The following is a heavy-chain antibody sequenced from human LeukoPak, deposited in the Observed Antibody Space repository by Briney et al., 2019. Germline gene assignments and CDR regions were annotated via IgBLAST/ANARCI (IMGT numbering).Heavy chain of an antibody. D-gene: IGHD3-22*01. J-gene: IGHJ4*02. CDR3: ARVGSGYYYFDY. V-gene: IGHV1-69*06. CDR1: GGTFSSYA. CDR2: IIPIFGTA. Sequence: GSSVKVSCKASGGTFSSYAISWVRQAPGQGLEWMGGIIPIFGTANYAQKFQGRVTITADKSTSTAYMELSSLRSEDTAVYYCARVGSGYYYFDYWGQGTLVTVSS.